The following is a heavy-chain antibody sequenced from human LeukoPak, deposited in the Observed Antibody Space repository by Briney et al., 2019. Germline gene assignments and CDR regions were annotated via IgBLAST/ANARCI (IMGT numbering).Heavy chain of an antibody. J-gene: IGHJ4*02. CDR1: GFTFSSYW. Sequence: PGGSLKLSCAASGFTFSSYWMHWVRQAPGKGLVWVSRINSDGSSTSYADSVQGRFTISRDNAKNTLYLEMNSLRAEDTAVYYCASLELLVSYDYWGQGTLVTVSS. D-gene: IGHD3-3*01. CDR2: INSDGSST. CDR3: ASLELLVSYDY. V-gene: IGHV3-74*01.